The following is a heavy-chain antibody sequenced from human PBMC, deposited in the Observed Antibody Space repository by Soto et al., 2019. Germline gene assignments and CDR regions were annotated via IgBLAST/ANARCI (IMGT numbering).Heavy chain of an antibody. V-gene: IGHV3-23*01. D-gene: IGHD6-13*01. CDR2: ISGSGVSA. CDR3: AKDLSADDSSFDC. CDR1: GFTFTSFA. Sequence: GGSLRLSCAASGFTFTSFAMTWVRQAPGKGLEWVSSISGSGVSAFYADSVKGRLTISRDNSKNTLYLQMNSLRADDTAVYYCAKDLSADDSSFDCWGQGTLVTVSS. J-gene: IGHJ4*02.